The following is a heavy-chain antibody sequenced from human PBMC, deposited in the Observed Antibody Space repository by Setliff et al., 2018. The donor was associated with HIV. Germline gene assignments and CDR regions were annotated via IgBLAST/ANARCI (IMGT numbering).Heavy chain of an antibody. V-gene: IGHV4-61*09. CDR2: IYVGGSV. D-gene: IGHD3-3*01. J-gene: IGHJ5*02. CDR1: GGSMNSDSYS. Sequence: PSENLSLTCTVSGGSMNSDSYSWTWLRQPAGKGPELIGHIYVGGSVIYNPSLASRVTISMVPSRNQFSLDLSSVTAADTAKYYCARAKTIGVSAVFFDPWGQGRPVTVSS. CDR3: ARAKTIGVSAVFFDP.